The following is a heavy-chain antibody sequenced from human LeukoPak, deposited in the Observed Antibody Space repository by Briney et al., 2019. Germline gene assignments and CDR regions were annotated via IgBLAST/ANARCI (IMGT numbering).Heavy chain of an antibody. Sequence: SETLSLTCTVSRASISIYYWHWIRQPPGKGLEWIGYIYYSGSTNYNPSLKGRVTMSVDTSKNQFSLRLSSVTAADTAGYYCARGSDFGDYWGQGTLVTVSS. V-gene: IGHV4-59*01. J-gene: IGHJ4*02. CDR3: ARGSDFGDY. CDR2: IYYSGST. D-gene: IGHD4-17*01. CDR1: RASISIYY.